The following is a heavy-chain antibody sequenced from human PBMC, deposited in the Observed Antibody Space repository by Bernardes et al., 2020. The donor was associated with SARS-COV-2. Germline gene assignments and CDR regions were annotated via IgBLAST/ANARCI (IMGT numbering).Heavy chain of an antibody. CDR2: FDPEDGET. CDR3: ATGPVVAQKGWFDP. Sequence: ASVKVSCKASGYTLTELSMHWVRQAPGKGLEWMGGFDPEDGETIYAQKFQGRVTMTEDTSTDTAYMELSRLRSEDTAVYYCATGPVVAQKGWFDPWGQGTLVTVSS. V-gene: IGHV1-24*01. D-gene: IGHD2-21*01. CDR1: GYTLTELS. J-gene: IGHJ5*02.